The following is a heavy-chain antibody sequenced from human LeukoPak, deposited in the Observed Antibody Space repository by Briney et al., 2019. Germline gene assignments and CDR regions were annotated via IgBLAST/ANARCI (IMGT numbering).Heavy chain of an antibody. CDR2: IYYSGST. CDR3: ARDEFSYFDY. CDR1: GGSISSYY. V-gene: IGHV4-59*01. J-gene: IGHJ4*02. Sequence: SETLSLTCTVSGGSISSYYWSWIRQPPGKGLEWIGYIYYSGSTNYNPSLKSRVTISVDTSKNQFSLKLSSVTAADTAVYYCARDEFSYFDYWGQGTLVTVSS.